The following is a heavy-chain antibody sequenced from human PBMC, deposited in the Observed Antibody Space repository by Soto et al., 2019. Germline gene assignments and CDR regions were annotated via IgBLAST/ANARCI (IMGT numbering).Heavy chain of an antibody. CDR3: ARGGGNSDWYSAFDI. CDR2: INSDGSTT. D-gene: IGHD6-19*01. J-gene: IGHJ3*02. V-gene: IGHV3-74*01. Sequence: EVQLVESGGGLVQPGGSLRLSCAATGFTFSTYWVHWVRQAPGKGLVWVSRINSDGSTTNYADSVKGRFTISRDNAKNTLYLQMNSLRAEDTAAYYCARGGGNSDWYSAFDIWGQGTMVTVSS. CDR1: GFTFSTYW.